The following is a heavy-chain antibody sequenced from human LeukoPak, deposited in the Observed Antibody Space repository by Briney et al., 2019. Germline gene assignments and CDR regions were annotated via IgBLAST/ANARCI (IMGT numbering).Heavy chain of an antibody. D-gene: IGHD2-2*01. J-gene: IGHJ5*02. CDR2: IIPIFGTA. Sequence: ASVKVSCKASRGTFSNYAISWVRQAPGQGLEWMGGIIPIFGTANYAQKFQGRVTITADESTSTAYMELSSLRSEDTAVYYCAREAGSSTSPWGQGTLVTVSS. CDR1: RGTFSNYA. CDR3: AREAGSSTSP. V-gene: IGHV1-69*13.